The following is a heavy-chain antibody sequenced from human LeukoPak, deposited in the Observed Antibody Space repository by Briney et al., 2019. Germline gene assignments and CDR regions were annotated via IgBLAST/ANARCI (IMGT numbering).Heavy chain of an antibody. CDR2: ISRSGSTI. CDR3: AREVLGSYRNIYYGMDV. J-gene: IGHJ6*02. D-gene: IGHD3-16*02. Sequence: GGALRLSCATSGFTFSSDEMNWVRQAPGKGLEWVSYISRSGSTIYYADSVKGRFTISRDNAKNSLYLQKNSLRAEDTAVYYCAREVLGSYRNIYYGMDVWGQGTTVTVSS. V-gene: IGHV3-48*03. CDR1: GFTFSSDE.